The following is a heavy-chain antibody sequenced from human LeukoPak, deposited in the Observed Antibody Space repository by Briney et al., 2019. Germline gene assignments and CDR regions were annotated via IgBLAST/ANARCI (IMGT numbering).Heavy chain of an antibody. CDR2: IKQDGSEK. CDR3: ARKNGLDY. V-gene: IGHV3-7*01. J-gene: IGHJ4*02. Sequence: PSETLSLTCAVYNGSFSGYYWSWIRQAPGKGLEWVANIKQDGSEKYYVDSVKGRFTISRDNAKNSLYLQMNSLRAEDTAVYYCARKNGLDYWGQGTLVTVSS. CDR1: NGSFSGYY.